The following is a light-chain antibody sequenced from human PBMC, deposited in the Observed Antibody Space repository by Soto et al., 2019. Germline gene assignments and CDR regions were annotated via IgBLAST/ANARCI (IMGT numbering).Light chain of an antibody. J-gene: IGKJ1*01. Sequence: DIQMTQSPSSLSASVGDRVTITCRASQSISSYLNWYQQKPGKAPKLLIYAASSLQSGVPSRFSGSVSETDLTLTISRLQPEDFATYYCQQSYSTPRAFGQGTKVEIK. V-gene: IGKV1-39*01. CDR1: QSISSY. CDR2: AAS. CDR3: QQSYSTPRA.